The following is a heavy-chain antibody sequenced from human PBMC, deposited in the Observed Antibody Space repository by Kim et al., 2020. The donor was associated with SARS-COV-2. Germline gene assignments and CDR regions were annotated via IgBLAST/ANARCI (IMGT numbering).Heavy chain of an antibody. CDR1: GFTFDDYV. Sequence: GGSLRLSCAASGFTFDDYVMHWVRQAPGKGLEWVSLISGDGGSTYYADSVKGRFTISRDNSKNSLYLQMNSLRTEDTALYYCAKDSWYSGSSGFIDYWGQGTLVTVSS. V-gene: IGHV3-43*02. CDR3: AKDSWYSGSSGFIDY. D-gene: IGHD6-19*01. CDR2: ISGDGGST. J-gene: IGHJ4*02.